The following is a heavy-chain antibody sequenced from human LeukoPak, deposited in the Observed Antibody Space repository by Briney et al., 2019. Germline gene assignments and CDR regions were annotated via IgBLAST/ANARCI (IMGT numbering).Heavy chain of an antibody. CDR1: GFTFRRYG. CDR2: ILYDGSNE. J-gene: IGHJ4*02. V-gene: IGHV3-30*18. Sequence: PGGSLRLSCAASGFTFRRYGMHWVRQAPGKGLEWVAVILYDGSNENYADSVKGRFTISRDNSKNTLYLQLNSLRAEDTAVYYCAKGRYTKDYFDYWGQGTLVTVSS. D-gene: IGHD3-16*02. CDR3: AKGRYTKDYFDY.